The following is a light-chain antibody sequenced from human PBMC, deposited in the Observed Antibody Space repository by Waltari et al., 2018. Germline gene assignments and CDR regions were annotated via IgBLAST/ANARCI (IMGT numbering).Light chain of an antibody. CDR2: HVS. Sequence: QSALTQPASVSASPGESITISCTSTSSDVGDFNSVSWYQQHPGKAPKFMIYHVSNRPSGVSHRFARSKSGNTASLTISGLQAEDEAVYDCSSFTTSSTLLFGGGTKLTVL. CDR3: SSFTTSSTLL. V-gene: IGLV2-14*03. CDR1: SSDVGDFNS. J-gene: IGLJ2*01.